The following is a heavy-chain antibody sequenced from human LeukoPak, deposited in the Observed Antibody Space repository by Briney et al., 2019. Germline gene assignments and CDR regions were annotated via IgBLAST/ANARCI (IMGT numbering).Heavy chain of an antibody. J-gene: IGHJ4*02. Sequence: GGSLRLSCAASGFTFSSYGMHWVRQTPGKGLVWVSRINSDGSSTNYADSVKGRFIISRDDAKNTLYLQMNSLRAEDTAVYYCARGNWPGDYWGQGTLVTVSS. D-gene: IGHD1-1*01. CDR3: ARGNWPGDY. CDR1: GFTFSSYG. CDR2: INSDGSST. V-gene: IGHV3-74*01.